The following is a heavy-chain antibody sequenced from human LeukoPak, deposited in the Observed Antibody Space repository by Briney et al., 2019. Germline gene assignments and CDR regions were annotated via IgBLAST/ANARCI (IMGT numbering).Heavy chain of an antibody. V-gene: IGHV3-23*01. CDR2: ISGSGGSA. Sequence: GGSLRLSCAASGFTFSSYAMSWVRQAPGKGLEGVSAISGSGGSAYYADSVKGRFTIPRDNSKNTLYLQMNSLRAEYTAVYYCAKSPKASCGGDCYFDYWGQGTLVTVSS. CDR3: AKSPKASCGGDCYFDY. J-gene: IGHJ4*02. CDR1: GFTFSSYA. D-gene: IGHD2-21*02.